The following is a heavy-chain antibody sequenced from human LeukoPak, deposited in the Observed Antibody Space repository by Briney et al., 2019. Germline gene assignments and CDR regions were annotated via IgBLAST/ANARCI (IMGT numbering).Heavy chain of an antibody. CDR3: ARDHGDYLKWFDP. CDR1: DGSISSSY. V-gene: IGHV4-59*01. J-gene: IGHJ5*02. CDR2: IYYSGST. Sequence: PSETLSLTCTVSDGSISSSYWSWIRHPPGRGLEWIGSIYYSGSTNYNPSLKSRVTISVDTSKNQFSLKLSSVTAADTAVYYCARDHGDYLKWFDPWGQGTLVTVSS. D-gene: IGHD4-17*01.